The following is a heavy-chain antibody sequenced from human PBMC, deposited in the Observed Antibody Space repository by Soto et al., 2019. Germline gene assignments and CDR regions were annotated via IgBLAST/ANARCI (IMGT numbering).Heavy chain of an antibody. CDR3: ARHELDSSSSRYYYYYYIDV. J-gene: IGHJ6*03. Sequence: PSETLSLTCTVSGGSISSYYWSWIRQPPGKGLEWIGYIYYSGSTNYNPSLKSRVTISVDTSKNQFSLKLSSVTAADTAVYYCARHELDSSSSRYYYYYYIDVWGKGTTVTVSS. CDR2: IYYSGST. V-gene: IGHV4-59*08. CDR1: GGSISSYY. D-gene: IGHD6-6*01.